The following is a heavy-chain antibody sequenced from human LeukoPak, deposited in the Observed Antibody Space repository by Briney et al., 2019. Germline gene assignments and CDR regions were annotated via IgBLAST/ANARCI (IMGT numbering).Heavy chain of an antibody. J-gene: IGHJ4*02. CDR1: GFTFSNYW. Sequence: GGSLRLSCAASGFTFSNYWMSWVRQAPGKGLEWVATIKQDGSEKYYVDSVKGRFTISRDNSKNTLYLQMNSLRAEDTAVYYCARDPIAVRGGYFDYWGQGTLVTVSS. V-gene: IGHV3-7*01. CDR2: IKQDGSEK. CDR3: ARDPIAVRGGYFDY. D-gene: IGHD6-19*01.